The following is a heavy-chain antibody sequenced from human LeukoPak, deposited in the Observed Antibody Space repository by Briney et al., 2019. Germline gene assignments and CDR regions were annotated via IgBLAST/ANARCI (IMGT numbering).Heavy chain of an antibody. V-gene: IGHV1-18*01. J-gene: IGHJ6*02. CDR3: ARDSGTLYYHGMDV. D-gene: IGHD6-25*01. CDR1: GYTFTSYG. CDR2: ISAYNGNT. Sequence: GASVTVSCKASGYTFTSYGISWVRQAPGQGLEWMGWISAYNGNTNYAQKLQGRVTMTTDTSTSTAYMELRSLRSDDTAVYYCARDSGTLYYHGMDVWGQGTTVTVSS.